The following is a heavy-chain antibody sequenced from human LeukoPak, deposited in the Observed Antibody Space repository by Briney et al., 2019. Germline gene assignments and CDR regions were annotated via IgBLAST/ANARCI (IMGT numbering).Heavy chain of an antibody. D-gene: IGHD3-10*01. CDR1: GGSFSGYY. CDR3: ARDPDPAFDI. V-gene: IGHV4-34*01. J-gene: IGHJ3*02. CDR2: INHSGST. Sequence: SQTLSLTCAVYGGSFSGYYWSWIRQPPGKGLEWIGEINHSGSTNYNPSLKSRVTISVDTSKNQFSLKLSSVTAADTAVYYCARDPDPAFDIWGQGTMVTVSS.